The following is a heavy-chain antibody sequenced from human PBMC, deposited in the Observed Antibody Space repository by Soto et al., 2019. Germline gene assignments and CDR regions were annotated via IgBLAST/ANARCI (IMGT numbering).Heavy chain of an antibody. J-gene: IGHJ2*01. D-gene: IGHD1-7*01. CDR1: GFTFSTYG. Sequence: QVQLVESGGGVVQPGMPLRLSCAASGFTFSTYGMHWVRQAPGKGLEWVAVISYDGSNKKYADSVTGRFTISRDNSKNTVYLQMNSLRAEDTAVYYCAKSELSQWYFDLWGRGTLVTVSS. V-gene: IGHV3-30*18. CDR2: ISYDGSNK. CDR3: AKSELSQWYFDL.